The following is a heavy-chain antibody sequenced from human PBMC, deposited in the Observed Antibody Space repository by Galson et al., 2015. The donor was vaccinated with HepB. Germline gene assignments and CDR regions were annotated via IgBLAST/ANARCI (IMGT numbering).Heavy chain of an antibody. D-gene: IGHD6-13*01. CDR1: GGSISSGGYY. CDR3: ARNGGGYSSSWGP. V-gene: IGHV4-31*03. J-gene: IGHJ5*02. Sequence: TLSLTCTVSGGSISSGGYYWSWIRQHPGKGLEWIGYIYYSGSTYYNPSLKSRVTISVDTSKNQFSLKLSSVTAADTAVYYCARNGGGYSSSWGPWGQGTLVTVSS. CDR2: IYYSGST.